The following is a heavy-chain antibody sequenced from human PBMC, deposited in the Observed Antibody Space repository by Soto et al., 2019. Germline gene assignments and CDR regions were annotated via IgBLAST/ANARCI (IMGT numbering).Heavy chain of an antibody. Sequence: GGSLRLSCAASGFTFSNAWMSWVRQAPGKGLEWVGRIKSKTDGGTTDYAAPVKGRFTISRDDSKNTLYLQMNSLKTEDIAVYYCTKMLIEYYYDSSGYYSIEAFDIWGQGTMVTVSS. CDR3: TKMLIEYYYDSSGYYSIEAFDI. D-gene: IGHD3-22*01. V-gene: IGHV3-15*01. CDR2: IKSKTDGGTT. CDR1: GFTFSNAW. J-gene: IGHJ3*02.